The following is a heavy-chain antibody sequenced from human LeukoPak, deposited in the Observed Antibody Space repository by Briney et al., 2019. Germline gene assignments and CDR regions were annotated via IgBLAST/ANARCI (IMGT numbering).Heavy chain of an antibody. Sequence: PSETLSLTCTVSGGSISSSSYYWGWIRQPPGKGLEWIGSIYYSGSTYYNPSLKSRVTISVDTSKNQFSLKLSSVTAADTAVYYCARGDSGWYDEAYYYYYMDVWGKGTTVTISS. V-gene: IGHV4-39*01. J-gene: IGHJ6*03. CDR3: ARGDSGWYDEAYYYYYMDV. D-gene: IGHD6-19*01. CDR1: GGSISSSSYY. CDR2: IYYSGST.